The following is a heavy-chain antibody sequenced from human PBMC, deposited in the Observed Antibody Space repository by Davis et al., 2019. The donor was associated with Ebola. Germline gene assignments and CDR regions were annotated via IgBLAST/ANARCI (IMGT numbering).Heavy chain of an antibody. CDR3: ARDRYTDGSGYFFEQGH. J-gene: IGHJ4*02. V-gene: IGHV1-69*13. CDR1: GGTFSSYA. D-gene: IGHD3-3*01. CDR2: IIPVFGIP. Sequence: SVKVSCKASGGTFSSYAISWVRQAPGQGLDWMGGIIPVFGIPKYGQKFQGRVTITADESTGTAYMELSSLRSEDTAVYYCARDRYTDGSGYFFEQGHWGQGTLVTVSS.